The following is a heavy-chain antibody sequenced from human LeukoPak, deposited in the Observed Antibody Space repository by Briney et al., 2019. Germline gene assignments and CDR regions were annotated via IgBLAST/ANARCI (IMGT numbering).Heavy chain of an antibody. CDR1: GFTFGIYS. Sequence: PGGSLRLSCAASGFTFGIYSMNWVRQAPGKGLEWVSSISISSTYIYYSDSVKGRFTISRDNAKNSLYLQVNSLTAEDTAVYYCARGPTRHTAVIDYWGQGTLVTVSS. D-gene: IGHD5-18*01. CDR3: ARGPTRHTAVIDY. CDR2: ISISSTYI. V-gene: IGHV3-21*01. J-gene: IGHJ4*02.